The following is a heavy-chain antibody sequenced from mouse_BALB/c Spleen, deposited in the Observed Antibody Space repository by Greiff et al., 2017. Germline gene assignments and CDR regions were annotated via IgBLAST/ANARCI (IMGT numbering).Heavy chain of an antibody. CDR2: ILPGSGST. V-gene: IGHV1-9*01. CDR3: ASLWLRRWDYAMDY. Sequence: QVHVKQSGAELMKPGASVKISCKATGYTFSSYWIEWVKQRPGHGLEWIGEILPGSGSTNYNEKFKGKATFTADTSSNTAYMQLSSLTSEDSAVYYCASLWLRRWDYAMDYWGQGTSVTVSS. J-gene: IGHJ4*01. CDR1: GYTFSSYW. D-gene: IGHD2-2*01.